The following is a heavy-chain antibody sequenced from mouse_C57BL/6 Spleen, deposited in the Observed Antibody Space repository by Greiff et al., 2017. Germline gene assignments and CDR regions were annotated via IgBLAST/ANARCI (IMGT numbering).Heavy chain of an antibody. Sequence: VQLQQSGAELVRPGTSVKVSCKASGYAFPNYLIEWVQQRPGQGLEWIGVINPGSGVTNYNEKFKGKATLTADKSSSTAYMQLSSLTSEDSAVYFCARWDGYYAYAMDYWGQGTSVTVSS. CDR1: GYAFPNYL. V-gene: IGHV1-54*01. CDR2: INPGSGVT. CDR3: ARWDGYYAYAMDY. D-gene: IGHD2-3*01. J-gene: IGHJ4*01.